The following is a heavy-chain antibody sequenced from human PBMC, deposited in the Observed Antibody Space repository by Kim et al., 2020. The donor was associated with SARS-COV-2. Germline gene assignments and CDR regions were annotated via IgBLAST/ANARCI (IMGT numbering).Heavy chain of an antibody. Sequence: SETLSLTCTVSGYSINSGYYWGWIRPAPGRGLEWIGSIYRSGTTYYNPSLKSRVSVSVDTSRNQFSLILTSVTAADTAVYYCARGQAVDYWGQGTLVTVSS. CDR1: GYSINSGYY. CDR3: ARGQAVDY. V-gene: IGHV4-38-2*02. CDR2: IYRSGTT. J-gene: IGHJ4*02.